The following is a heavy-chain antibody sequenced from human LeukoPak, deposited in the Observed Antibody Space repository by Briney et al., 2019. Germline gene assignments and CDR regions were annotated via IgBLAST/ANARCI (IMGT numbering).Heavy chain of an antibody. CDR3: AKDYGAV. CDR2: ISWNSGSI. D-gene: IGHD4-17*01. Sequence: GGSLRLSCAASGFTFDDYAMHWVRQAPGKGLEWVSGISWNSGSIGYADSVKGRFTISRDNAKNSLYLQMNSLRAEDTAVYYCAKDYGAVWGQGTLVTVSS. CDR1: GFTFDDYA. V-gene: IGHV3-9*01. J-gene: IGHJ4*02.